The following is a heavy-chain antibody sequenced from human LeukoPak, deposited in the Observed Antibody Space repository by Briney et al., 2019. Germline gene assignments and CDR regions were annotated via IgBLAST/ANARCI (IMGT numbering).Heavy chain of an antibody. CDR2: IHHSGST. Sequence: SETLSLTCTVSGYSISSGYYWGWIRQPPGKGLEWIGSIHHSGSTYYNPSLKSRVTKSLGTSKNQFSLKLSSVTAADTAVYYCARSGRRGLLGTTVTTMRWFDPWGQGTLVTVSP. CDR3: ARSGRRGLLGTTVTTMRWFDP. D-gene: IGHD4-17*01. CDR1: GYSISSGYY. J-gene: IGHJ5*02. V-gene: IGHV4-38-2*02.